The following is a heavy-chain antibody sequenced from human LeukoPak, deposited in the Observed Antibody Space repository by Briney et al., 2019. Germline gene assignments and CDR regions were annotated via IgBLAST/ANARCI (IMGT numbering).Heavy chain of an antibody. Sequence: GASVKVSCKASGYTFTSYGISWVRQAPGQGLEWMGWISAYNGNTNYAQKLQGRVTMTTDTSTSTAYMELRSLRSDDTAVYYCARGVLGCSGGSCRHQGSDYWGQGTLVTVSS. V-gene: IGHV1-18*01. CDR1: GYTFTSYG. D-gene: IGHD2-15*01. J-gene: IGHJ4*02. CDR3: ARGVLGCSGGSCRHQGSDY. CDR2: ISAYNGNT.